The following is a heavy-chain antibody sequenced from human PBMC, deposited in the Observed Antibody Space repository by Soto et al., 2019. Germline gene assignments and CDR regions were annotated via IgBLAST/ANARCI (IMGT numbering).Heavy chain of an antibody. CDR3: ALQGGYSSSEIDY. CDR2: IIPIFGTT. J-gene: IGHJ4*02. D-gene: IGHD6-13*01. Sequence: QVQLVQSGAEVKKPGSSVKVSCKASGGTFSSYAISWVRQAPGQGLEWMGGIIPIFGTTDYAQKVQGRVTITADESTSTAYMELTSLRSEDTAVYYCALQGGYSSSEIDYWGQGTLVTVSS. CDR1: GGTFSSYA. V-gene: IGHV1-69*12.